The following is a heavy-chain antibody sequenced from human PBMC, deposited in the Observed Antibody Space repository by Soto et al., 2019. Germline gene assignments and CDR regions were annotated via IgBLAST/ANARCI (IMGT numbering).Heavy chain of an antibody. Sequence: PVVSLRRSFPSSGFTVSTNYMSWVRQAPGKGLEWVSVIYSGGSTYYADSVKGRFTISRDNSKNTLYLQMNSLRAEDTAVYYCARTFRSSGYYLDYWGQGT. CDR2: IYSGGST. D-gene: IGHD3-22*01. V-gene: IGHV3-53*01. J-gene: IGHJ4*02. CDR1: GFTVSTNY. CDR3: ARTFRSSGYYLDY.